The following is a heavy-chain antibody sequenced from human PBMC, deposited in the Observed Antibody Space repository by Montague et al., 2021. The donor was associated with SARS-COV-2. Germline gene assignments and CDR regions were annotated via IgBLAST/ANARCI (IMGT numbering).Heavy chain of an antibody. J-gene: IGHJ4*02. CDR3: ARDFDY. CDR1: GGSISSYC. Sequence: SKTLSLTCTVSGGSISSYCWSWIRQPPGEGLEWIGYMYYSGSTNYNPSLKSRVTLSVDTSKNQFSLKLSSVTAADTAVYYCARDFDYWGQGTLVTVSS. CDR2: MYYSGST. V-gene: IGHV4-59*13.